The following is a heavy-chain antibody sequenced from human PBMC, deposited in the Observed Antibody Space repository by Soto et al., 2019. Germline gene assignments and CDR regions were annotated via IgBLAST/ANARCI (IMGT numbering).Heavy chain of an antibody. J-gene: IGHJ5*02. CDR1: GGSIISYY. Sequence: ETLSLTCTVSGGSIISYYWTWIRQPPGKGLEWIGDIYYSGSTNYNPSLKSRVTISVDTSKKQFSLKLSSVTAADTAMYYCASGGRGCSGGNCRPNWFDPWGQGTLVTVSS. CDR3: ASGGRGCSGGNCRPNWFDP. V-gene: IGHV4-59*01. D-gene: IGHD2-15*01. CDR2: IYYSGST.